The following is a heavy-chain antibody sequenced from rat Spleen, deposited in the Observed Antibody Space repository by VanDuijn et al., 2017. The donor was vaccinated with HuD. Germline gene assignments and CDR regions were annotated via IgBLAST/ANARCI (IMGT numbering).Heavy chain of an antibody. Sequence: EVQLVESGGGLVQPGRSLKLSCVASGFTFNNYWMTWIRQAPGKGLEWVASITNTGGSTYYPDSVKGRFTISRDNAKSSLYLQMDSLRSADTATYYCARQDIYYGYNYGYFDYWGQGVMVTVSS. J-gene: IGHJ2*01. CDR1: GFTFNNYW. CDR3: ARQDIYYGYNYGYFDY. D-gene: IGHD1-9*01. CDR2: ITNTGGST. V-gene: IGHV5-31*01.